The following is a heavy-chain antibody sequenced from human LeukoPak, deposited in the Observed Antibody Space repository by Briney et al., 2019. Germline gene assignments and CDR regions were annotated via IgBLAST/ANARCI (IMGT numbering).Heavy chain of an antibody. CDR2: INPSGGST. CDR1: GYTFTSYY. V-gene: IGHV1-46*01. Sequence: ASVKVSCKASGYTFTSYYMHWVRLAPGQGLEWMGIINPSGGSTSYAQKFQGRVTMTRDTSTSTVYMELSSLRSEDTAVYYCARARRETIFGVVTHFDYWGQGTLVTVSS. D-gene: IGHD3-3*01. CDR3: ARARRETIFGVVTHFDY. J-gene: IGHJ4*02.